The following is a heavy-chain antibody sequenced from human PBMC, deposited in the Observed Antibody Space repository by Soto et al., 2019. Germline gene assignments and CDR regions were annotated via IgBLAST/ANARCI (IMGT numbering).Heavy chain of an antibody. Sequence: ASVKVSCKVSGYTLTELSMHWVRQAPGKGLEWMGGFDPEDGETIYAQKFQGRVTITADESTSTAYMELSSLRSEDTAVYYCARDTGTTRTRTDYYYYYGMDVWGQGTTVTVSS. CDR1: GYTLTELS. D-gene: IGHD1-1*01. V-gene: IGHV1-24*01. J-gene: IGHJ6*02. CDR3: ARDTGTTRTRTDYYYYYGMDV. CDR2: FDPEDGET.